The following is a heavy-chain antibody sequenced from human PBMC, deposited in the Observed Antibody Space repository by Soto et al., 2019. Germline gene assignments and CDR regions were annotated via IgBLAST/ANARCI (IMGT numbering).Heavy chain of an antibody. CDR3: AKGDRDGRSTSCFYYYGMDV. CDR1: GFTFSSYG. V-gene: IGHV3-30*18. Sequence: GGSLRLSCAASGFTFSSYGMHWVRQAPGKGLEWVAVISYDGSNKYYADSVKGRFTISRDNSKNTLYLQMNSLRAEDTAVYYCAKGDRDGRSTSCFYYYGMDVWGQGTTVTVSS. CDR2: ISYDGSNK. D-gene: IGHD2-2*01. J-gene: IGHJ6*02.